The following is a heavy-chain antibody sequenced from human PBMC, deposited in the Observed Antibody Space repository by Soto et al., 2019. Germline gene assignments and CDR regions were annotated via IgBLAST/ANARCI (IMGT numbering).Heavy chain of an antibody. D-gene: IGHD1-26*01. CDR3: ARHRSVYPHDH. V-gene: IGHV4-39*01. Sequence: PSETLSLTCTVSGDSVYSDDYFWSWIRQPPGKGLEWIGRIFYTGSTYYSPSLKSRITISLDTSKSHFSLNLRSVTAADTAVYYCARHRSVYPHDHWGQGTLVTVSS. CDR1: GDSVYSDDYF. CDR2: IFYTGST. J-gene: IGHJ5*02.